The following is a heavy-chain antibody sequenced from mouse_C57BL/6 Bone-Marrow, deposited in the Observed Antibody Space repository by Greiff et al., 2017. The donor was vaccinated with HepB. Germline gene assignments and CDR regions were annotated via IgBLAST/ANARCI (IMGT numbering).Heavy chain of an antibody. D-gene: IGHD1-1*01. CDR2: IYPGSGST. CDR1: GYTFTSYW. CDR3: AREGVTTVVARYYAMAY. J-gene: IGHJ4*01. Sequence: QVQLKQPGAELVKPGASVKMSCKASGYTFTSYWITWVKQRPGQGLEWIGDIYPGSGSTNYNEKFKSKATLTVDTSSSTAYMQLSSLTSEDSAVYYCAREGVTTVVARYYAMAYWGQGTSVTVSS. V-gene: IGHV1-55*01.